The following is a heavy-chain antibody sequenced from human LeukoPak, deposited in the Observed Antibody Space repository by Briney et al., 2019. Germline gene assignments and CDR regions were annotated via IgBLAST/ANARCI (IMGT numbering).Heavy chain of an antibody. J-gene: IGHJ2*01. D-gene: IGHD3-3*01. CDR2: ISSSSTYI. V-gene: IGHV3-21*01. CDR3: ARDKGTEGLLPRGDWYFDL. Sequence: GGSLRLSCAASGFTFSSYSMNWGRQAPGKGLEWVSSISSSSTYIYYAGSVKGRFTISRDNAKNSLFLQMNSLRAEDTAVYYCARDKGTEGLLPRGDWYFDLWGRGTLVTVSS. CDR1: GFTFSSYS.